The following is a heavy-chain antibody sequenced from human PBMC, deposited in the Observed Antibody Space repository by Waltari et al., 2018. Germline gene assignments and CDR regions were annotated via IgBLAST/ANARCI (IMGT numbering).Heavy chain of an antibody. CDR1: GYSIRSGHY. J-gene: IGHJ4*02. D-gene: IGHD6-6*01. V-gene: IGHV4-38-2*01. Sequence: QVQLQESGPGLVKPSETLSLICAVSGYSIRSGHYWGWIRQPPGQGLEWIGSISHTESAYYNPSLKGRVTISGDTSKTQFSLNLDSLTAADTAVYFCARRPGWYGSSSVGFDYWGQRILVTVSS. CDR3: ARRPGWYGSSSVGFDY. CDR2: ISHTESA.